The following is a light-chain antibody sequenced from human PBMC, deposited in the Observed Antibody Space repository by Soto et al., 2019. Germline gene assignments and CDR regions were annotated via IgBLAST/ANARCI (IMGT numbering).Light chain of an antibody. Sequence: QSVLTQPRSVSGSPGQSVTISCTGTSSDVGGSKYVSWYQQHPGKAPKLMIYDVSKRPSGVPDRFSGSKSGNSASLANSGLQAEDEADYYCCSYAGSYTVMFDGGTKLTVL. CDR2: DVS. V-gene: IGLV2-11*01. CDR1: SSDVGGSKY. J-gene: IGLJ3*02. CDR3: CSYAGSYTVM.